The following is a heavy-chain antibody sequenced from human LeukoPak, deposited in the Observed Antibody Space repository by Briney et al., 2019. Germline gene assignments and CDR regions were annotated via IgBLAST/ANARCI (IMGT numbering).Heavy chain of an antibody. J-gene: IGHJ4*02. Sequence: GGSLRLSCAASGFTFNKYNMNWVRQAPGKGLEWVSSISSSSSYIYYADSVKGRFTISRDNAKNSLYLQMNSLRAEDTAVYYCAREGPGSYYNPLDYWGQGTLVTVSS. CDR1: GFTFNKYN. CDR3: AREGPGSYYNPLDY. V-gene: IGHV3-21*04. D-gene: IGHD3-10*01. CDR2: ISSSSSYI.